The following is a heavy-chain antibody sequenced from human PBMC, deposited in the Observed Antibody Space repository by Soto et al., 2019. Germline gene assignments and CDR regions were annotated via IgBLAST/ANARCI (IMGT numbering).Heavy chain of an antibody. CDR1: GGSLSSYY. CDR3: ARGIKAVAGGYYYYYMDA. V-gene: IGHV4-59*01. D-gene: IGHD6-19*01. CDR2: IYYSGST. J-gene: IGHJ6*03. Sequence: SETLSLTCTVSGGSLSSYYWSWIRQPPGKGLEWIGYIYYSGSTNYNPSLKSRVTISVDTSKNQFSLKLSSVTAADTAVYYCARGIKAVAGGYYYYYMDAWRKGTTVTVSS.